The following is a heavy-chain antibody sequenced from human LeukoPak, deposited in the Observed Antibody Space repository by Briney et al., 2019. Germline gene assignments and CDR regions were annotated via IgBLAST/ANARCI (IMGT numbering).Heavy chain of an antibody. Sequence: GGSLRLSCAGSGFTFSSYGMHWVRQAPGKGLEWVAFIRLDGSNKYYGDSVKGRFTISRDNSKNTLYLQMNSLRPEDTAVYYCAKDSSGYTYGYGNYWRQGTLVTVSS. CDR3: AKDSSGYTYGYGNY. V-gene: IGHV3-30*02. J-gene: IGHJ4*02. D-gene: IGHD5-18*01. CDR1: GFTFSSYG. CDR2: IRLDGSNK.